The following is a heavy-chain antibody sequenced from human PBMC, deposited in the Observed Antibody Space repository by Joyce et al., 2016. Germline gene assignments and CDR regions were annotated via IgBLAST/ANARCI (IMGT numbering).Heavy chain of an antibody. CDR1: GYPFTNND. Sequence: QVQLVQSGAEVTKPGASVRVSCKASGYPFTNNDIHWVRQAPGQSLEWMGWVSAGSGDTKYSQKVQGRLTFTRDTSATTAYMDLSSLRIEDTAHYYCARGRTLLDWGQGTLVTVSS. CDR3: ARGRTLLD. CDR2: VSAGSGDT. J-gene: IGHJ4*02. D-gene: IGHD2-15*01. V-gene: IGHV1-3*01.